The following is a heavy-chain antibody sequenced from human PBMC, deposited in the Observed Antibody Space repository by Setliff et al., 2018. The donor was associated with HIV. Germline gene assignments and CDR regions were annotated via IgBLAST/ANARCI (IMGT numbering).Heavy chain of an antibody. CDR3: ARRPISPYTLTTGMLDP. J-gene: IGHJ5*02. CDR1: GGSFSGYY. CDR2: INEGGNT. Sequence: KTSETLSLTCGVYGGSFSGYYWTWIRQPPGKGLQWIGEINEGGNTNYDPSLKSRVTMSVDTSRNQISLRLISLTAADTAVYYCARRPISPYTLTTGMLDPWGQGTLVTVSS. D-gene: IGHD3-10*01. V-gene: IGHV4-34*01.